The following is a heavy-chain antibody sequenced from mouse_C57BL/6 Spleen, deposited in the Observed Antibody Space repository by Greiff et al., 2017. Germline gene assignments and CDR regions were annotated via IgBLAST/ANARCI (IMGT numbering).Heavy chain of an antibody. CDR3: ARGYYGSSPYWYFDV. CDR2: IDPSDSYT. CDR1: GYTFTSYW. Sequence: VQLQQPGAELVKPGASVKLSCKASGYTFTSYWMQWVKQRPGQGLEWIGEIDPSDSYTNYNQKFKGKATLTVDTSSSTAYMQLSSLTSEDSAVYYCARGYYGSSPYWYFDVWGTGTTVTVSS. D-gene: IGHD1-1*01. V-gene: IGHV1-50*01. J-gene: IGHJ1*03.